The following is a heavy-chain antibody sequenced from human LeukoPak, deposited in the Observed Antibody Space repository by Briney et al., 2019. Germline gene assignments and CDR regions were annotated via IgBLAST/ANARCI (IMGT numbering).Heavy chain of an antibody. V-gene: IGHV5-51*01. Sequence: GESLKTPRRGLGRTFTSYWCDWVGQLPGKGLEGMGIIYPGDSDTRYSPSFQGQVTISADKSISTAYLKWSSLKASDAAMYYCARRAYGSGNYYFDYWGQGTLVTVSS. D-gene: IGHD3-10*01. CDR1: GRTFTSYW. J-gene: IGHJ4*02. CDR2: IYPGDSDT. CDR3: ARRAYGSGNYYFDY.